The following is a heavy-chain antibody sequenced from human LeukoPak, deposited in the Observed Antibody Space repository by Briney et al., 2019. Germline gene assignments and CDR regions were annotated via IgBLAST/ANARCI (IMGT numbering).Heavy chain of an antibody. D-gene: IGHD6-13*01. CDR1: GYSISSGYY. CDR2: IYHSGST. Sequence: SETMSLTCTVSGYSISSGYYWGWIRQPPGKGLEWIGRIYHSGSTYYNPSLKSLVTISVDTSKNQFSLKLSSVTAADTAVYYCARGYISSWYFNWVDPWGQGTLVTVSP. J-gene: IGHJ5*02. V-gene: IGHV4-38-2*02. CDR3: ARGYISSWYFNWVDP.